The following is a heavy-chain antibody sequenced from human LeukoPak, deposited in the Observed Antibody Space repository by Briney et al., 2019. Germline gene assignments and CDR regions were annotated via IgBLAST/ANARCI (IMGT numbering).Heavy chain of an antibody. CDR1: GFIFGKYA. V-gene: IGHV3-23*01. CDR3: ARYLRDSGTSRVTLDH. J-gene: IGHJ4*02. Sequence: GGSLRISCGASGFIFGKYAMSWVRQAPGKGLEWVSGIGSGGVDTIYADSVRGRFTISRDNSKNTLSLRMGSLRADDTAIYFCARYLRDSGTSRVTLDHWGQGTLVIVSS. D-gene: IGHD2-2*01. CDR2: IGSGGVDT.